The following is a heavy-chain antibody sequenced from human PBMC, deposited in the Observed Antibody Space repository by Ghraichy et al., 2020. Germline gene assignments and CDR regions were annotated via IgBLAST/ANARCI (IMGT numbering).Heavy chain of an antibody. J-gene: IGHJ5*02. CDR1: GGSISSSSYY. D-gene: IGHD2-2*01. Sequence: SETLSLTCTVSGGSISSSSYYWGWIRQPPGKGLEWIGSIYYSGSTYYNPSLKSRVTISVDTSKNQFSLKLSSVTAADTAVYYCARHRGPNCSSTSCYLRGSGPNWFDPWGQGTLVTVSS. CDR3: ARHRGPNCSSTSCYLRGSGPNWFDP. V-gene: IGHV4-39*01. CDR2: IYYSGST.